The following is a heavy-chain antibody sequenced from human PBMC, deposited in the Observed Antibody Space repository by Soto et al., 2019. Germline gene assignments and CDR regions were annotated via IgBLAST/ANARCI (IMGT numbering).Heavy chain of an antibody. V-gene: IGHV4-59*01. D-gene: IGHD4-4*01. J-gene: IGHJ6*02. Sequence: QVQLQESGPGLVKPSETLSLTCTVSGGSISSYYWSWIRQPPGKGLEWIGYISYSGSTNYNPSLKSRVTISVDTSTNQFSLKLSSVTASDTAVYSCAREAGSNYYYFYALDVWGQGTTVTVSS. CDR2: ISYSGST. CDR3: AREAGSNYYYFYALDV. CDR1: GGSISSYY.